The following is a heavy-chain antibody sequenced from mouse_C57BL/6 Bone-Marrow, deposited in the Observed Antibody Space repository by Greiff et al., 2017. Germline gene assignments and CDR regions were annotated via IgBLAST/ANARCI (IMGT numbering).Heavy chain of an antibody. Sequence: QVQLQQSGAELVRPGTSVKVSCKASGYAFTNYLIEWVKQRPGQGLEWIGVINPGRGGTNYNEKFKGKATLTADKSSSTAYMKLSSLPSEDSAVYFCATIYYDYDYWYFDVWGTGTTVTVSS. CDR1: GYAFTNYL. J-gene: IGHJ1*03. CDR3: ATIYYDYDYWYFDV. CDR2: INPGRGGT. V-gene: IGHV1-54*01. D-gene: IGHD2-4*01.